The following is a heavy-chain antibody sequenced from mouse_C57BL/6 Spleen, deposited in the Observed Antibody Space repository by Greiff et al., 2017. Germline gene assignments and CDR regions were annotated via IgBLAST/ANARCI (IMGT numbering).Heavy chain of an antibody. Sequence: VQLQQSGAELVRPGASVKLSCTASGFNIKDYYMHWVKQRPIQGLEWIGNIDPSDSETHYNQKFKDKATLTVDKSSSTAYMQLSSLTSEDSAVYYCARDGFAYWGQGTLVTVSA. CDR2: IDPSDSET. CDR3: ARDGFAY. CDR1: GFNIKDYY. V-gene: IGHV1-52*01. J-gene: IGHJ3*01.